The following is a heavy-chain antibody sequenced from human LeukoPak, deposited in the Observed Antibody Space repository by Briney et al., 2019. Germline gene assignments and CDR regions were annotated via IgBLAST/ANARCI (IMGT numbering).Heavy chain of an antibody. V-gene: IGHV3-53*01. CDR3: ASNHPGSSPYYMDV. CDR2: IYSGGST. CDR1: GFTVSSNS. J-gene: IGHJ6*03. D-gene: IGHD1-26*01. Sequence: GGSLRLSCAASGFTVSSNSMSWVRQAPGKGLEWVSVIYSGGSTYYADSVKGRVTISRDNSKNTLYLQMNSLRAEDTAVYYCASNHPGSSPYYMDVWGKGTTVTVSS.